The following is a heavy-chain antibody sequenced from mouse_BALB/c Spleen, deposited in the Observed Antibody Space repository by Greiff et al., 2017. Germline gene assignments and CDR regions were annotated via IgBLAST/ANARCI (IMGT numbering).Heavy chain of an antibody. CDR3: VRPHYYGSSYEDWYFDV. Sequence: EVKLVESGGGLVQPKGSLKLSCAASGFTFNTYAMNWVRQAPGKGLEWVARIRSKSNNYATYYADSVKDRFTISRDDSQSMLYLQMNNLKTEDTAMYYCVRPHYYGSSYEDWYFDVWGAGTTVTVSS. V-gene: IGHV10-1*02. D-gene: IGHD1-1*01. CDR2: IRSKSNNYAT. CDR1: GFTFNTYA. J-gene: IGHJ1*01.